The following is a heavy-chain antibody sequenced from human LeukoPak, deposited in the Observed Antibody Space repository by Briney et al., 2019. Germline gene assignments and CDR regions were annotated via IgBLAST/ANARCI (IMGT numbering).Heavy chain of an antibody. J-gene: IGHJ4*02. V-gene: IGHV3-23*01. D-gene: IGHD2-2*01. CDR2: ISHSADSAENT. CDR3: AKDRDTVIEPAAMGD. CDR1: GFTFSSYA. Sequence: GGSLRLSCAASGFTFSSYAMTWVRQAPGKGLEWVSGISHSADSAENTYYADSVKGRFTISRDNSQNTLYLQMNSLRAEDTAIYFCAKDRDTVIEPAAMGDWGQGTLVTVSS.